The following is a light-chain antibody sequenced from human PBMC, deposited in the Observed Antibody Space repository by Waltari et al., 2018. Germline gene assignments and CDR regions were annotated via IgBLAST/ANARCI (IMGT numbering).Light chain of an antibody. CDR2: RSD. V-gene: IGLV1-44*01. Sequence: QSVLTQPPSVSGTPGQRVTISCSGSASNIGNNLVNWYQQFPGKAPKLLIYRSDQRPSGAPDRFSGSKSGTSASLAISGLQSEDEADYYCAAWDDSLNGRWVFG. CDR1: ASNIGNNL. CDR3: AAWDDSLNGRWV. J-gene: IGLJ3*02.